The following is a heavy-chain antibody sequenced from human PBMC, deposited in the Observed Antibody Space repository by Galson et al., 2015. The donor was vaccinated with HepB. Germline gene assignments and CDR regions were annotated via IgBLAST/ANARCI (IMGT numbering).Heavy chain of an antibody. CDR3: ARYPAGARAVDY. V-gene: IGHV4-59*08. D-gene: IGHD1-26*01. CDR2: IYYSGST. CDR1: GGSISSYY. Sequence: ETLSLPCTVSGGSISSYYWRWIRQPPGKGLEWIGYIYYSGSTNYNPSLKSRVTISVDTSKNQFSLKMRYVTAAATAVYYCARYPAGARAVDYWGQGTLVTVSS. J-gene: IGHJ4*02.